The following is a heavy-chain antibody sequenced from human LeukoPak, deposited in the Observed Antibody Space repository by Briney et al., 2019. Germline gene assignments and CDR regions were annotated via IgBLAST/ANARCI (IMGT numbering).Heavy chain of an antibody. CDR1: GFAFSTYA. D-gene: IGHD2-2*01. Sequence: HPGGSLRLSCAASGFAFSTYAMHWVRQAPGKGLEWVAVVSYDGRNIHYPDSVKGRFTISRDISTDTLWLQMDSLRTEDTAVYYCAKGPLRGTAAAIDYWGQGTLVTVSS. V-gene: IGHV3-30*04. J-gene: IGHJ4*02. CDR3: AKGPLRGTAAAIDY. CDR2: VSYDGRNI.